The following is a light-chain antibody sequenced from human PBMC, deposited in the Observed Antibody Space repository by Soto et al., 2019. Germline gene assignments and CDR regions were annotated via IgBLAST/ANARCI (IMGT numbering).Light chain of an antibody. CDR2: SNN. CDR3: APWDDSLNGPV. Sequence: QSVLSQPPSASETPGQRVTISCSGSNSNIGSNGVNWYQHRPGTAPKLLIYSNNLRPSGVPDRFSASKSGTSASLAISGLQPEDEADYYCAPWDDSLNGPVFGGGTKLTVL. J-gene: IGLJ3*02. V-gene: IGLV1-44*01. CDR1: NSNIGSNG.